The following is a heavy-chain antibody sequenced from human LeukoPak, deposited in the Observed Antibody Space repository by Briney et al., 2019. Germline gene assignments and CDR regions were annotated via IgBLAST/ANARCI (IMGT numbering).Heavy chain of an antibody. Sequence: ASVKVSCKASGYTFTSYYMHWVRQAPGQGLEWMGWINPNSGGTNYAQKFQGRVTMTRDTSISTAYMELSRLRSDDTAVYCCARGYCSGGSCYSNWFDPWGQGTLVTVSS. CDR2: INPNSGGT. CDR3: ARGYCSGGSCYSNWFDP. V-gene: IGHV1-2*02. D-gene: IGHD2-15*01. CDR1: GYTFTSYY. J-gene: IGHJ5*02.